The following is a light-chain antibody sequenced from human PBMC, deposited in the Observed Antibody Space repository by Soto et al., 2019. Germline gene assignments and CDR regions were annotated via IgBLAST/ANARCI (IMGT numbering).Light chain of an antibody. J-gene: IGKJ1*01. CDR1: QNSSRW. V-gene: IGKV1-5*03. CDR3: QQYNTFLWT. Sequence: DIQMTQSPSTLSASVGDRVTITCRASQNSSRWLAWYQQKPGQAPKILLYKASTLESGVPSRFSGSGSGTEFTLTISSLQPDDFATYYCQQYNTFLWTFGQGTKVEIK. CDR2: KAS.